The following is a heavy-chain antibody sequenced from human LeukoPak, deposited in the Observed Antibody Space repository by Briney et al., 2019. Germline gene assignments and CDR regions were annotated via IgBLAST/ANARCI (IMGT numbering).Heavy chain of an antibody. CDR3: AKGLTLIIYDSSGCDY. Sequence: GGSLRLSCAASGFTFTSYAMSWVRQAPGKGLEWVSSLRGSGGNTYYADSVKGRFTISRDNPKNTLYLQMNSLRAEDTAVYYCAKGLTLIIYDSSGCDYWGQGTLVTVSS. D-gene: IGHD3-22*01. CDR1: GFTFTSYA. CDR2: LRGSGGNT. J-gene: IGHJ4*02. V-gene: IGHV3-23*01.